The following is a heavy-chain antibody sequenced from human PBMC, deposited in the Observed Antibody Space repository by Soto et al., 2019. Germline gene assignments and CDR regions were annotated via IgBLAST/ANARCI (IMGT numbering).Heavy chain of an antibody. CDR2: IYPGDSDA. CDR3: ARQLGHDYINNWFDP. V-gene: IGHV5-51*01. Sequence: GEALKISCKGSGYRFTSYWIAWVRQMPGKGLEWMGIIYPGDSDARYSPSFQGQVTISVDKSISTAYLQWSSLKASDTAIYYCARQLGHDYINNWFDPWGQGXLVTVSS. J-gene: IGHJ5*02. D-gene: IGHD4-4*01. CDR1: GYRFTSYW.